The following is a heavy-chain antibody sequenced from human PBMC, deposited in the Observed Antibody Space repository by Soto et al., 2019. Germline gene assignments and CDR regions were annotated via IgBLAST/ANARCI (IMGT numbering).Heavy chain of an antibody. J-gene: IGHJ5*02. CDR3: ARGGVVVPNWFDP. CDR2: IYYSGST. Sequence: QLQLQESGPGLVKPSETLSLTCTVSGGSISSSSYYWGWIRQPPGKGLEWIGSIYYSGSTYYNPSLKSRVTISVDTSKNQFSLKLSSVTAADTAVYCCARGGVVVPNWFDPWGQGTLVTVSS. CDR1: GGSISSSSYY. D-gene: IGHD2-2*01. V-gene: IGHV4-39*01.